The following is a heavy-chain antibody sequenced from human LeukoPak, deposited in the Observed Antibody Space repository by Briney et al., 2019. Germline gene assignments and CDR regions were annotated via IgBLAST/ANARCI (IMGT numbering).Heavy chain of an antibody. J-gene: IGHJ4*02. CDR2: LNKDGSET. V-gene: IGHV3-7*01. D-gene: IGHD3-22*01. Sequence: GGSLRLSCVVSGFSFSSYSMIWVRQAPGKGLQWVANLNKDGSETKSVDSVKGRFTVSRDNSKNTLYLQMHSLRAEDTAVYYCVKDGSSSFYYYFDYWGQGALVTVSS. CDR1: GFSFSSYS. CDR3: VKDGSSSFYYYFDY.